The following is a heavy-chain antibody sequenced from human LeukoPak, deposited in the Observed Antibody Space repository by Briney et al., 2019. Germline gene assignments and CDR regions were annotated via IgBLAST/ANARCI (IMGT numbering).Heavy chain of an antibody. V-gene: IGHV5-51*01. Sequence: GESLKISCKGSGYSFTSYWIGWVRQMPGKGLEWMGILYPGVSDTRYSPSFQGQVTISADKSISTAYLQWSSLKASDTAMYYCARQRDSSGYPIDYWGQGTLVTVSS. J-gene: IGHJ4*02. CDR3: ARQRDSSGYPIDY. CDR1: GYSFTSYW. D-gene: IGHD3-22*01. CDR2: LYPGVSDT.